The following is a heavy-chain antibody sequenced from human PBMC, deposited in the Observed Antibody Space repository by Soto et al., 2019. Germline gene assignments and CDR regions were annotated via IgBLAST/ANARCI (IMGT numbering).Heavy chain of an antibody. Sequence: SETLSLTCTVSGDSISSSSHYWGWIRQPPGAGLEWIGTIYYTGSTYYNPSLEGRVSMSIDTSTNQLSLTLSFVTAADTAVYYCARHSAYFFDSGSYFRNWFDPWGQGTQVTVSS. V-gene: IGHV4-39*01. CDR1: GDSISSSSHY. CDR3: ARHSAYFFDSGSYFRNWFDP. D-gene: IGHD3-10*01. CDR2: IYYTGST. J-gene: IGHJ5*02.